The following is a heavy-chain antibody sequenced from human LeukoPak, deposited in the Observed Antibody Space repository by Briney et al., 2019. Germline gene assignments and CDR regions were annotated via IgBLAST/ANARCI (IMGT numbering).Heavy chain of an antibody. CDR2: IYHSGTT. J-gene: IGHJ4*02. CDR1: GGSISSGGYY. V-gene: IGHV4-30-2*01. D-gene: IGHD2-21*01. Sequence: SETLSLTCTVSGGSISSGGYYWSWIRQPPGKGLEWIGYIYHSGTTYYNPSLKSRVTISVDRSKNQFSLQLHSVTPEDTAVYYCARESDKVGFDFDYWGQGTLVTVSS. CDR3: ARESDKVGFDFDY.